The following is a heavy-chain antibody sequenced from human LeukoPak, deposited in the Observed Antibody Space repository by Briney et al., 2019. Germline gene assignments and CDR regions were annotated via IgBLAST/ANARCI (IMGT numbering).Heavy chain of an antibody. V-gene: IGHV3-21*01. J-gene: IGHJ4*02. D-gene: IGHD2-2*01. Sequence: GGPLRLSCAASGFTFSSYSMNWVRQAPGKGLEWVSSISSSSSYIYYADSVKGRFTISKDNAKNSLYLQMNSLRAEDTAVYYCARGVWDIVAVPAADESYWGQGTLVTVSS. CDR1: GFTFSSYS. CDR2: ISSSSSYI. CDR3: ARGVWDIVAVPAADESY.